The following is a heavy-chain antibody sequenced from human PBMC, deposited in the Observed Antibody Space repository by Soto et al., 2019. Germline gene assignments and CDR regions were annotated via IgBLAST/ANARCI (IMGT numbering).Heavy chain of an antibody. Sequence: GGSLRLSCAASGFTFSSYSMNWVRQAPGKGLEWVSSISSSSSYIYYADSVKGRFTISRDNAKNSLYLQMNSLRAEDTAVYYCASGGGSGYETLYYFDYWGQGTLVTVSS. V-gene: IGHV3-21*01. CDR1: GFTFSSYS. CDR3: ASGGGSGYETLYYFDY. CDR2: ISSSSSYI. J-gene: IGHJ4*02. D-gene: IGHD5-12*01.